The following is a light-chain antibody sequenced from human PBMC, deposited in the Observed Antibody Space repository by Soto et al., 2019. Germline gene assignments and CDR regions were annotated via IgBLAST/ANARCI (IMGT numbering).Light chain of an antibody. CDR1: QAIRND. Sequence: AIQMTQSPSSLSASVGDRVTITCRASQAIRNDLGWYQQKPGKAPKLLIYSASTLQSGVPSRFSGSGSGTDFTLTISSLQPEDFATYYCLQDFNYPFTFGPGTKVDIK. CDR3: LQDFNYPFT. V-gene: IGKV1-6*01. J-gene: IGKJ3*01. CDR2: SAS.